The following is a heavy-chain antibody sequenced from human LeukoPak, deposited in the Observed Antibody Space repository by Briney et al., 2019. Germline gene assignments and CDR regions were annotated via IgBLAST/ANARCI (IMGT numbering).Heavy chain of an antibody. V-gene: IGHV4-4*07. CDR1: GGSISNSY. D-gene: IGHD2-21*02. CDR3: AREKELLRGDVFNM. J-gene: IGHJ3*02. Sequence: SETLSLTCYVSGGSISNSYWTWIRQPAGKGLEWIGRIYTNGNTNYNPSLKSRVTMSIDTSTNQFSLKLTSLTAADTAAYYCAREKELLRGDVFNMWGQGTMVTVSS. CDR2: IYTNGNT.